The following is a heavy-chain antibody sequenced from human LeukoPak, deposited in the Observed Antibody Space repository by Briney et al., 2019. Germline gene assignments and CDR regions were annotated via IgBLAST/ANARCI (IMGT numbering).Heavy chain of an antibody. J-gene: IGHJ3*02. V-gene: IGHV3-53*01. CDR3: AKDIITIFGVATSIWDAFDI. CDR2: IYSGGST. D-gene: IGHD3-3*01. CDR1: GFTVSSNY. Sequence: GGSLRLSCAASGFTVSSNYMSWVRQAPGKGLEWVSVIYSGGSTYYADSVKGRFTISRDNSKNTLYLQMNSLRAEDTAVYYCAKDIITIFGVATSIWDAFDIWGQGTMVTVSS.